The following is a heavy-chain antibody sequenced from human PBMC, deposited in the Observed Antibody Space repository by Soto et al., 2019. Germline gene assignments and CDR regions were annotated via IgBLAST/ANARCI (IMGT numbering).Heavy chain of an antibody. Sequence: GASVKVSCKASGYTFTSYYMHWVRQAPGQGLERMGIINPSGGSTSYAQKFQGRVTMTRDTSTSTVYMELSSLRSEDTAVYYCARDRYDFWSGYGPGSFRHGMDVWGQGTTVTVSS. D-gene: IGHD3-3*01. V-gene: IGHV1-46*01. CDR3: ARDRYDFWSGYGPGSFRHGMDV. CDR1: GYTFTSYY. CDR2: INPSGGST. J-gene: IGHJ6*02.